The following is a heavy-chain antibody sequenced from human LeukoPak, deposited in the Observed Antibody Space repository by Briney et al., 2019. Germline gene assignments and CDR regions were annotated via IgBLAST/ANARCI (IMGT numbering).Heavy chain of an antibody. Sequence: GGSLRLSCAASGFTVSSNYMSWVRQAPGKGLEWVSVIYSGGSTYYADSVKGRFTISRDNSKNTPYLQMNSLRAEDTAVYYCARDHSGFVARTIKTVTAAYYYGMDVWGQGTTVTVSS. V-gene: IGHV3-66*01. CDR1: GFTVSSNY. J-gene: IGHJ6*02. CDR3: ARDHSGFVARTIKTVTAAYYYGMDV. D-gene: IGHD4-17*01. CDR2: IYSGGST.